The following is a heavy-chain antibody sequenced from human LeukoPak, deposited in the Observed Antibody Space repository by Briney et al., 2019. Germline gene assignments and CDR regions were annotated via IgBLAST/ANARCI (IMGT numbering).Heavy chain of an antibody. J-gene: IGHJ4*02. Sequence: DSVKVSCKASGYTFTSYGISWVRQAPGQGLEWMGWISAYNGNTNYAQKLQGRVTMTTDTSTSTAYMELRSLRSDDTAVYYCAREELVRYYFDYWGQGTLVTVSS. V-gene: IGHV1-18*01. D-gene: IGHD6-6*01. CDR2: ISAYNGNT. CDR1: GYTFTSYG. CDR3: AREELVRYYFDY.